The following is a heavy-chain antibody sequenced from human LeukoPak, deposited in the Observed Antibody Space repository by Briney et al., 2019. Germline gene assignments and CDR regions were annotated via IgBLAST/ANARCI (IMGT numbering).Heavy chain of an antibody. CDR2: IYHTGST. V-gene: IGHV4-38-2*02. D-gene: IGHD4-17*01. CDR1: GHSIINSYY. Sequence: SETLSLTCTVSGHSIINSYYWGWIRPPPGKGLEGIGSIYHTGSTYYNPSLKSRVTISVDTSKNQFSLKLDSVTATDTAVYYCARDEFGDFQGFDYWDQGTRVTVSS. J-gene: IGHJ4*02. CDR3: ARDEFGDFQGFDY.